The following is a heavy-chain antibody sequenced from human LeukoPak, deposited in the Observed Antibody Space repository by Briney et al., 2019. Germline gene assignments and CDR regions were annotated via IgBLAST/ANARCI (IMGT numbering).Heavy chain of an antibody. Sequence: GGSLRLSCAASGFTFSSYSMNWVRQAPGKGLEWVSSISSSSSYIYYADSVKGRFTISRDNAKNSLFLQMNSLRGEDTAVYYCARDPTSGSHPHFDFWGQGILVTVSS. J-gene: IGHJ4*02. D-gene: IGHD1-26*01. CDR2: ISSSSSYI. CDR1: GFTFSSYS. CDR3: ARDPTSGSHPHFDF. V-gene: IGHV3-21*01.